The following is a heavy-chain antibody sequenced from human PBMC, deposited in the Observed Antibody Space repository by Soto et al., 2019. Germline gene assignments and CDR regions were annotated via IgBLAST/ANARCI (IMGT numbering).Heavy chain of an antibody. Sequence: QITLKESGPTLVRPTQTLTLTCTFSGFSLSTSGVGVGWIRQPPGKALEWLALIYWDDDKRYSPSLKSRLPITKDTSKTQVVLTMTNMDPVDTATSYCAHSRCGGDCLQSYSSHYYYGMDVWGQGTTVTVSS. CDR1: GFSLSTSGVG. J-gene: IGHJ6*02. D-gene: IGHD2-21*02. V-gene: IGHV2-5*02. CDR3: AHSRCGGDCLQSYSSHYYYGMDV. CDR2: IYWDDDK.